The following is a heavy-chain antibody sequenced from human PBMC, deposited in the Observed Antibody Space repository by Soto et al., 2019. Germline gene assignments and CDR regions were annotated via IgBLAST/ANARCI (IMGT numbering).Heavy chain of an antibody. CDR3: AKSGDSAGWGIDF. V-gene: IGHV3-48*02. D-gene: IGHD6-19*01. J-gene: IGHJ4*01. CDR1: GFMFDSYP. CDR2: INSGSDSI. Sequence: PGGSLRLSCVGSGFMFDSYPMNWVRQAPGKGLEWVSYINSGSDSIYYAESVKGRFTISRDNARNSLSLRMNSLSDEDTAVYYCAKSGDSAGWGIDFWGHGTLVTSSS.